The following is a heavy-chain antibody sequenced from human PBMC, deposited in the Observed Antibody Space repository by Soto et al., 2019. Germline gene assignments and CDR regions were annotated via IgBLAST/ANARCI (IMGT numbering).Heavy chain of an antibody. D-gene: IGHD3-10*01. V-gene: IGHV6-1*01. Sequence: SQTLSLTCAISGDSVSSNSAAWNWIRQSPSRGLEWLGRTYYRSKWYNDYAVSVKSRITINPDTSKNQFSLQLNSVTPEDTAVYYCAREWEVTMVRGVISHYYYGMDVWGQGTTVTVSS. CDR1: GDSVSSNSAA. CDR2: TYYRSKWYN. CDR3: AREWEVTMVRGVISHYYYGMDV. J-gene: IGHJ6*02.